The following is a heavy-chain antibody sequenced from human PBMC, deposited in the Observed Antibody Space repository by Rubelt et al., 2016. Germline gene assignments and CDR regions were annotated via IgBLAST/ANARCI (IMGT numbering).Heavy chain of an antibody. CDR3: AREYGYSSGSYSHVYYFDP. CDR1: GGSISSYY. CDR2: IYHSGRT. D-gene: IGHD6-19*01. J-gene: IGHJ4*02. Sequence: GPGLVRDRVSEGLTCTVSGGSISSYYWSWIRQPPGKGLEWIGFIYHSGRTSYNPSLKSRVSISMDTSKNQFSLRLSSVTAADTAVYYCAREYGYSSGSYSHVYYFDPWGQGTLVTVSS. V-gene: IGHV4-59*12.